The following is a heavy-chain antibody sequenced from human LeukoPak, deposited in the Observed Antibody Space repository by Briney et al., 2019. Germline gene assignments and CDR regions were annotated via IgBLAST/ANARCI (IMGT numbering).Heavy chain of an antibody. CDR2: IIPLFGTP. V-gene: IGHV1-69*06. Sequence: GASVKVSCKASGYTFSGFYIHWVRQAPGQGLEWMGGIIPLFGTPDYAQKFQDRLTITADKSTSTAHMELTSLRSEDTAVYYCASATLRCSGGSCYEMDVWGKGTTVTVSS. D-gene: IGHD2-15*01. J-gene: IGHJ6*04. CDR1: GYTFSGFY. CDR3: ASATLRCSGGSCYEMDV.